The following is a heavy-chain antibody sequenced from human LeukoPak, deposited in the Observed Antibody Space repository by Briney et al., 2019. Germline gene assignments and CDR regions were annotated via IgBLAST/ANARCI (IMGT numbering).Heavy chain of an antibody. V-gene: IGHV3-21*01. CDR3: ARDLAYRGGLDP. Sequence: GGSLRLSCAASGFTFSSYTMNWVRQAPGKGLEWVSSISSSSSYIYYADSVKGRFTISRDNAKNSLYLQMNSLRAEDTAVYYCARDLAYRGGLDPWGQGTLVTVSS. CDR1: GFTFSSYT. D-gene: IGHD4-11*01. J-gene: IGHJ5*02. CDR2: ISSSSSYI.